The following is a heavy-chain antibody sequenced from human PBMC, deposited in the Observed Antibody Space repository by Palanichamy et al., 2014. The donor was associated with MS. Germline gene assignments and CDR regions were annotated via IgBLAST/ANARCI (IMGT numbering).Heavy chain of an antibody. V-gene: IGHV4-39*02. D-gene: IGHD5-18*01. CDR3: AIRGYSYGLDY. J-gene: IGHJ4*01. Sequence: QLHLQESGPGLVKPSETLSLICNVSGGSFSNSNSYWGWIRQPPGKGLEWIGTVDYRGSTTYNPSLKSRLTISVDTSRRHFSLKLTSVSTADTAVYFCAIRGYSYGLDYWGHGTLVTVSS. CDR1: GGSFSNSNSY. CDR2: VDYRGST.